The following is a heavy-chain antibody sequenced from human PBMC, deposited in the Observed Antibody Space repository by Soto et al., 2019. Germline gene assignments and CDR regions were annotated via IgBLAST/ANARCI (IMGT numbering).Heavy chain of an antibody. J-gene: IGHJ3*02. V-gene: IGHV3-21*01. Sequence: GGSLRLSCAASGFTFSSYSMNWVRQAPGKGLEWVSSISSSSSYIYYADSVKGRFTISRDNAKNSLYLQMNSLRAEDTAVYYCARDDYFADPDAFDIWGQGTMVTVSS. CDR1: GFTFSSYS. CDR2: ISSSSSYI. D-gene: IGHD3-16*01. CDR3: ARDDYFADPDAFDI.